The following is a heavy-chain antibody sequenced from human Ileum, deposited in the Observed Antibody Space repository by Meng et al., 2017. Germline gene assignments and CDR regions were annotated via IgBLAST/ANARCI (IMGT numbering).Heavy chain of an antibody. Sequence: QVQLQESGPGLLKPSETLSLSCTVSGGSISSGEYCWGWIRQPPGKGLEWIGSVYFTGYTYYSPSLMSRVTISVETSKNQFSLRLTSVTAADTAVYYCARRTGEVDLLDYWGQGTLVTVSS. V-gene: IGHV4-39*01. CDR1: GGSISSGEYC. CDR3: ARRTGEVDLLDY. D-gene: IGHD7-27*01. J-gene: IGHJ4*02. CDR2: VYFTGYT.